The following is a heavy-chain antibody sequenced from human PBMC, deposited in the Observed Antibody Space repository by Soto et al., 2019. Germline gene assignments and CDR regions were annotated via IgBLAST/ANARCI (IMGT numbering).Heavy chain of an antibody. CDR1: GGSISSYY. V-gene: IGHV4-59*08. CDR3: ARHRTYYYDSSGYALDY. D-gene: IGHD3-22*01. J-gene: IGHJ4*02. CDR2: IYYSGST. Sequence: SETLSLTCTVSGGSISSYYWSWIRQPPGKGLEWIGYIYYSGSTNYNPSLKGRVTISVDTSKNQFSLKLSSVTAADTAVYYCARHRTYYYDSSGYALDYWGQGTLVTVSS.